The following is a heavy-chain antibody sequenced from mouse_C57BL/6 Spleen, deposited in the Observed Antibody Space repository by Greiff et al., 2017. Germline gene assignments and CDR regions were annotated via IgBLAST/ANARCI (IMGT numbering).Heavy chain of an antibody. CDR3: AREDDYDGAY. Sequence: VQLQQSGAELAKPGASVKLSCKASGYTFTGYWMHWVKQRPGQGLEWIGYINPSSGYTNYNQKFKDKATLTADKSSSTAYMQLNSLTYEDSAVYYCAREDDYDGAYWGKGTTLTVSS. CDR1: GYTFTGYW. V-gene: IGHV1-7*01. D-gene: IGHD2-4*01. CDR2: INPSSGYT. J-gene: IGHJ2*01.